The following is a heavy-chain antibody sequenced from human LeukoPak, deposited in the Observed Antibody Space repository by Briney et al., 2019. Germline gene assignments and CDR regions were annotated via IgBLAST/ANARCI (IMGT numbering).Heavy chain of an antibody. J-gene: IGHJ4*02. D-gene: IGHD3-16*02. V-gene: IGHV3-23*01. Sequence: PGGSLRLSCAASGFTFSSYAMSWVRQAPGEGLEWVSAISGSGGTTYYADSVKGRFTISRDNSKNTLYLQMNSLRAEDTAVYYCARKYYDYVWGIYRDSYCDYWGQGTLVTVSS. CDR1: GFTFSSYA. CDR2: ISGSGGTT. CDR3: ARKYYDYVWGIYRDSYCDY.